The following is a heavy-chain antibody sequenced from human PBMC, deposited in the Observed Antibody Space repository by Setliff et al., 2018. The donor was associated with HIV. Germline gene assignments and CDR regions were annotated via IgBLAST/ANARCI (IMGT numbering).Heavy chain of an antibody. D-gene: IGHD6-6*01. J-gene: IGHJ6*03. CDR2: IYYSGST. V-gene: IGHV4-59*01. Sequence: PSETLSLTCIVSGGSISSYYWSWIRQPPGKGLEWIGYIYYSGSTNYNPSLKSRVTISVDTSKNQFSLKLNSVTAADSAVYYCARDGGAARPMDVWGKGTTVTVSS. CDR1: GGSISSYY. CDR3: ARDGGAARPMDV.